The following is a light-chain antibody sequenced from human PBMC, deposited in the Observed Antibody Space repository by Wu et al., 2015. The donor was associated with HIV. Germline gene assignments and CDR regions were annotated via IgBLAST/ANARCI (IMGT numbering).Light chain of an antibody. CDR3: QQYGSPWT. Sequence: ENVLTQSPGTLPVSPGERVTLSCKASQTVTSNYLAWYQQKPGQSPRLLISEASSRAADIPDRFSATGSGTDFTLTISSLDPEDFAVYYCQQYGSPWTFGQGTKVEIK. V-gene: IGKV3-20*01. CDR2: EAS. CDR1: QTVTSNY. J-gene: IGKJ1*01.